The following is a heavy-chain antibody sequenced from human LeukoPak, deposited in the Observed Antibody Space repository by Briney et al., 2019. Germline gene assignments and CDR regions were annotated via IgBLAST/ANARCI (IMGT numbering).Heavy chain of an antibody. CDR1: GFTFSSYA. Sequence: GGSLRLSCAASGFTFSSYAMRWVRQAPGEGLEWVAVILYDVSKTYYADSVKGRFTISPDKAKNTLYLQVTSVRAEETAVYYCAKESWSQTPVAGAPFYDWGQGTPVTV. J-gene: IGHJ4*02. D-gene: IGHD6-19*01. CDR2: ILYDVSKT. V-gene: IGHV3-30*18. CDR3: AKESWSQTPVAGAPFYD.